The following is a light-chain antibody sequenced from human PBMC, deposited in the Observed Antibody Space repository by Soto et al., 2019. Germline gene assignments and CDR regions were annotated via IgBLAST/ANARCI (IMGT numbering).Light chain of an antibody. J-gene: IGKJ2*01. CDR2: KAS. Sequence: DIQMTQSPSTLSASVGDRVTVTCRASQNINSWLAWYQQKPGKAPKLLIYKASTLESGVPSRFSGSGSGTDLPLTINSLQPDDFATYYCQQYTSYSPYTFGQGTKLEI. CDR1: QNINSW. CDR3: QQYTSYSPYT. V-gene: IGKV1-5*03.